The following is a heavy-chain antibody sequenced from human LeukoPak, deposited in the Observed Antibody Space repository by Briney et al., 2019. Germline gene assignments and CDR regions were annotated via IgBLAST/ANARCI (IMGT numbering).Heavy chain of an antibody. Sequence: SETLSLTCAVYGGSFSGSYWNWISQPPGKGLEWIGEINHSGSTTYNPSLKSRVTISVDTSKNQFSLKLSSVTAADTAVYYCARWMVGDAFDIWGQGTMVTVSS. D-gene: IGHD3-10*01. J-gene: IGHJ3*02. V-gene: IGHV4-34*01. CDR1: GGSFSGSY. CDR3: ARWMVGDAFDI. CDR2: INHSGST.